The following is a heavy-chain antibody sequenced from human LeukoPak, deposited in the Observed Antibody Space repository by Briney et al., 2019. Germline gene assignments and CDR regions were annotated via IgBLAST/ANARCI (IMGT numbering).Heavy chain of an antibody. CDR2: ISFDGSNK. CDR3: AKGHYYDSTDKYSYADY. D-gene: IGHD3-22*01. V-gene: IGHV3-30*18. CDR1: GFTFSNYG. J-gene: IGHJ4*02. Sequence: GRSLRLSCAASGFTFSNYGMHWVRQTPGKGLEWVAVISFDGSNKFYGDSVKGRFTISRDNSKDTLDLQMNSLRPEDTAVYYCAKGHYYDSTDKYSYADYWGQGTLVTVSS.